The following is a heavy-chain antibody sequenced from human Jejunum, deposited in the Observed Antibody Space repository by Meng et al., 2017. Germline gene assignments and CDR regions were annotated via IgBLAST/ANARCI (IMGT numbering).Heavy chain of an antibody. V-gene: IGHV4-30-4*01. D-gene: IGHD2-2*01. CDR2: MDYRRGT. CDR1: GASIRSGEYF. J-gene: IGHJ4*02. CDR3: ARGELLWDY. Sequence: VQLEGPAPGLVQPSTTLCLTCTVSGASIRSGEYFWSWSRQHPGKGLEWIGYMDYRRGTFYNPALKSRVTISVDTSKNQFSLKLSSVTAADTAVYFCARGELLWDYWGQGTLVTVSS.